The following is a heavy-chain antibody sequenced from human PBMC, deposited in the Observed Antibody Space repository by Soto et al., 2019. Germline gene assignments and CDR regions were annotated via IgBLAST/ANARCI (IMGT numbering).Heavy chain of an antibody. V-gene: IGHV4-34*01. J-gene: IGHJ6*02. Sequence: SETLSLTCDVYGGSFSGYIWTWIRQTPGKGLQWIGQINHGGTSNYNPSLKSRAIISVDTSKNQFSLKLTSVTAADTAVFYCARLAGYCSGTSCYGYYGMDVWGQGTTVTVSS. CDR2: INHGGTS. CDR1: GGSFSGYI. D-gene: IGHD2-2*01. CDR3: ARLAGYCSGTSCYGYYGMDV.